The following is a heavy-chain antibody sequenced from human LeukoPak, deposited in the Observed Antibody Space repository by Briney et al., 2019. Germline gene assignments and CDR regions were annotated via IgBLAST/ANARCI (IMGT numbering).Heavy chain of an antibody. Sequence: GGSLRLSCAASGFTFRSYSMNWVREAPGKGLEGVSSISSSSYIYYPHPVKARFTISRDNPKNSLYLQMNSQRSEDTAVYYCARDRSYDILSGPMDVWGKGTTVTVSS. D-gene: IGHD3-9*01. J-gene: IGHJ6*03. CDR1: GFTFRSYS. CDR2: ISSSSYI. V-gene: IGHV3-21*01. CDR3: ARDRSYDILSGPMDV.